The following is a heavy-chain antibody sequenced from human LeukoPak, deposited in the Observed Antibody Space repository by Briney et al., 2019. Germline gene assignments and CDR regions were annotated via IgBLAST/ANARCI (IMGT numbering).Heavy chain of an antibody. D-gene: IGHD3-22*01. V-gene: IGHV1-46*03. Sequence: ASVKVSCKASGYTFTSYYMHWVRQAPGQGLEWMGIINPSGGSTSYAQKFQGRVTMTRDTSTSTVYMELRSLRSDDTAVYYCVRDSSGYYTFSIDYWGQGTLVTVSS. CDR1: GYTFTSYY. CDR2: INPSGGST. CDR3: VRDSSGYYTFSIDY. J-gene: IGHJ4*02.